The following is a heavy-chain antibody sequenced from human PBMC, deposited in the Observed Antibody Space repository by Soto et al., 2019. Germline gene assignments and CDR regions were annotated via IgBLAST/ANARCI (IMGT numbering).Heavy chain of an antibody. CDR2: IIPICGTA. D-gene: IGHD3-16*01. CDR1: GGAFSSYA. J-gene: IGHJ2*01. Sequence: QVQLVQSGAEVKKPGSSVKVSCKASGGAFSSYAISWVRQAPGQGLEWMGGIIPICGTANYAQKFQGRVTLTADESTSTAYMELSSLRSEDTAVYYCARDGGKPEPWYFDLWGRGTLVTVSS. V-gene: IGHV1-69*01. CDR3: ARDGGKPEPWYFDL.